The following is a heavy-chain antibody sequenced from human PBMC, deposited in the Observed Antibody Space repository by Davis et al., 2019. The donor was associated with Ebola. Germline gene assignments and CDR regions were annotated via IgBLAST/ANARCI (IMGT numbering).Heavy chain of an antibody. CDR1: VSTVRSNY. V-gene: IGHV3-53*04. J-gene: IGHJ6*02. Sequence: GGPLRLSWSPSVSTVRSNYITWARQAPAKGLAWVSVLYSGRSTCYADSVKGRFTISRHNSQNTLYLQMNGLRAEDTAVYYCAKDIEYQLPQDLYYHYYGTDVWGQGTTVTVSS. CDR2: LYSGRST. D-gene: IGHD2-2*01. CDR3: AKDIEYQLPQDLYYHYYGTDV.